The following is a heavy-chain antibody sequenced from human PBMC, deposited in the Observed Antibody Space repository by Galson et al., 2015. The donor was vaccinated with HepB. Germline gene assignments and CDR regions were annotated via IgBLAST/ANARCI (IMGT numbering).Heavy chain of an antibody. CDR1: GDSVSSNSVS. Sequence: CAISGDSVSSNSVSWNWFRQSPWRGLEWLGRTFYRSNWYSEYAESVESRIIINADSSKNQFSLQLNSVTPEDTAVYYCVRDGNWRFDYWDQGALVTVTS. J-gene: IGHJ4*02. CDR2: TFYRSNWYS. CDR3: VRDGNWRFDY. V-gene: IGHV6-1*01. D-gene: IGHD1-1*01.